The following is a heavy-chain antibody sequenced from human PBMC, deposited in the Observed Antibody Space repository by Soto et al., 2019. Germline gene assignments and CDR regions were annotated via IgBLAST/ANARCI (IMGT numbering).Heavy chain of an antibody. D-gene: IGHD3-10*01. CDR3: ASGGYGDY. J-gene: IGHJ4*01. CDR2: ISAQNGNT. CDR1: GYGFTTYG. Sequence: QIHLVQSGAEVKKPGASVTVSFKGSGYGFTTYGITKVRPAPGQGLEWMAWISAQNGNTNYAQKLTGRVTDSRDTSTCTAYMDLRCLGYDDTAVYYSASGGYGDYWGQGGLVTDYS. V-gene: IGHV1-18*01.